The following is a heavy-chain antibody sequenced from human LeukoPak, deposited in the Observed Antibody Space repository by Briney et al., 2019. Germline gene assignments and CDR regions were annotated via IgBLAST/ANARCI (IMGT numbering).Heavy chain of an antibody. CDR3: ARDLSYSSSWYPYY. J-gene: IGHJ4*02. Sequence: QSGRSLRLSCAASGFTFSSYAMHWARQAPGKGLEWVAVISYDGSNKYYADSVKGRFTISRDNSKNTLYLQMNSLRAEDTAVYYCARDLSYSSSWYPYYWGQGTLVTVSS. D-gene: IGHD6-13*01. CDR1: GFTFSSYA. CDR2: ISYDGSNK. V-gene: IGHV3-30*04.